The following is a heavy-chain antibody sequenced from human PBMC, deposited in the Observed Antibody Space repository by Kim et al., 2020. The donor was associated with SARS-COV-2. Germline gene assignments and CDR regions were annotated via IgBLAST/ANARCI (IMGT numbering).Heavy chain of an antibody. V-gene: IGHV3-13*05. CDR3: ARGVRPTYGDFRYYYYYGMDV. CDR2: IGTAGDP. Sequence: GGSLRLSCAASGFTFSSYDMHWVRQATGKGLEWVSAIGTAGDPYYPGSVKGRFTISRENAKNSLYLQMNSLRAGDTAVYYCARGVRPTYGDFRYYYYYGMDVWGQGTTVTVSS. D-gene: IGHD4-17*01. J-gene: IGHJ6*02. CDR1: GFTFSSYD.